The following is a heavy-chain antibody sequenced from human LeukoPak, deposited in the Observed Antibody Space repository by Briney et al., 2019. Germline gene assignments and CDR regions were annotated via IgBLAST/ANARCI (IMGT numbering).Heavy chain of an antibody. CDR3: ARDRFGYSYAAAPDY. CDR1: GYDFTKYA. V-gene: IGHV1-3*01. Sequence: ASVKVSCKASGYDFTKYAVQWVRQAPGQRLEWMGWIDAGNGRTKYSQDFQGRVTITRDTSISTAYMELTRLRSDDTAVYYCARDRFGYSYAAAPDYWGQGTLVTVSS. J-gene: IGHJ4*02. CDR2: IDAGNGRT. D-gene: IGHD5-18*01.